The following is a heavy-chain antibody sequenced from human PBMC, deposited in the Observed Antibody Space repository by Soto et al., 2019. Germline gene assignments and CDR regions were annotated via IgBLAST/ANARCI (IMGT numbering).Heavy chain of an antibody. CDR3: ARSLMNTAMVTFYYFDY. Sequence: ASVKVSCKASGYTFPTYAMHWVRQAPGQRLEWMGWINAANGNTKYSQKFQGRVTITRDTSASTAYMELSSLRSEDTAVYYCARSLMNTAMVTFYYFDYWGQGTLVTVSS. CDR2: INAANGNT. D-gene: IGHD5-18*01. CDR1: GYTFPTYA. V-gene: IGHV1-3*01. J-gene: IGHJ4*02.